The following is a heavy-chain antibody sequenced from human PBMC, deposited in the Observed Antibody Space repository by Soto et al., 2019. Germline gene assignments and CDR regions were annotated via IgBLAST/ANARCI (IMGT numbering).Heavy chain of an antibody. V-gene: IGHV1-8*01. CDR3: ARGRDDFLSDQLYYYYYYMDV. CDR1: GYTFTSYD. J-gene: IGHJ6*03. D-gene: IGHD3-3*01. CDR2: MNPNSGNT. Sequence: QVQLVQSGAEVKKPGASVKVSCKASGYTFTSYDINWVRQATGQGLEWMGWMNPNSGNTGYAQKFQGRVTMTRNTSLSTAYRELSSLRSEDTAVDYCARGRDDFLSDQLYYYYYYMDVWGKGTTVTVYS.